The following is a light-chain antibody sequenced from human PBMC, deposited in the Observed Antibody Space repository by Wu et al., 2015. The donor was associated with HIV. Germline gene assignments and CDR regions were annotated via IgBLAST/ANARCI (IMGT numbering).Light chain of an antibody. Sequence: ENVLTQSPGTLSLSPGERATLSCRASQSVTSSYLAWYQQKPGQAPRLLIYGASSRATGIPDRFSGIGSGTDFTLTISRLEPEDFAVYYCQQYGRSPPYTFGQGTKLEIK. CDR2: GAS. V-gene: IGKV3-20*01. CDR3: QQYGRSPPYT. J-gene: IGKJ2*01. CDR1: QSVTSSY.